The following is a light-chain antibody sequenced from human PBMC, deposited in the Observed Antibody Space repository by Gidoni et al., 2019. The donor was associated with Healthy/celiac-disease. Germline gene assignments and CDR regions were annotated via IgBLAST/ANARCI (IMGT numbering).Light chain of an antibody. J-gene: IGLJ1*01. V-gene: IGLV3-19*01. CDR2: GKN. CDR1: SLRSYY. CDR3: NSRDSSGNLV. Sequence: SSELTQDPAVSVALGQTVSITCRGDSLRSYYASWYQQKPGQAPVLVIYGKNNRPSGIPDRFSGSSSGNTASLTITGAQAEDEADYYCNSRDSSGNLVFGTGTKVTVL.